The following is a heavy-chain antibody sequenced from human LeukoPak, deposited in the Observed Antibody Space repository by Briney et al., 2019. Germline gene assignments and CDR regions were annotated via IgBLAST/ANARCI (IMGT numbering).Heavy chain of an antibody. J-gene: IGHJ3*02. D-gene: IGHD6-25*01. CDR1: GITFSSYW. V-gene: IGHV3-74*01. Sequence: GSLRLSCAASGITFSSYWMHWVRQAPGKGLWWVSRINSDGSSTTYADSVKGRFTISRDNAKNTLYLQMNSLRAEDTAVYYCARDDISAVADAFDIWGRGTMVTVSS. CDR3: ARDDISAVADAFDI. CDR2: INSDGSST.